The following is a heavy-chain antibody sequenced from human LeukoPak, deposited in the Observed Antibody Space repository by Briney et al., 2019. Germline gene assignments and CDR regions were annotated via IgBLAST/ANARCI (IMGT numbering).Heavy chain of an antibody. Sequence: NRGGSLRLSCAASGLTLSNAWMTWVRQAPGKGLEWVARIKSKSDGGIKDYAAPVKGTFTISRDDSENTVYLQMNSLKIEDTAVYYCATGRSGYFDSWGQGTLVFVSS. CDR1: GLTLSNAW. J-gene: IGHJ4*02. CDR2: IKSKSDGGIK. CDR3: ATGRSGYFDS. V-gene: IGHV3-15*01.